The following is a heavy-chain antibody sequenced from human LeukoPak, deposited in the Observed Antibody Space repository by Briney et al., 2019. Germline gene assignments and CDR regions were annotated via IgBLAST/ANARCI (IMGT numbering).Heavy chain of an antibody. D-gene: IGHD2-2*01. V-gene: IGHV4-61*05. J-gene: IGHJ5*02. CDR3: ARTVVVPAAPPGWFDP. CDR2: IYYSGST. CDR1: GDSINNNNYY. Sequence: PSETLSLTCTVSGDSINNNNYYWGWNRQPPGKGLEWIGYIYYSGSTNYNPSLKSRVTISVDTSKNQFSLKLSSVTAADTAVYYCARTVVVPAAPPGWFDPWGQGTLVTVSS.